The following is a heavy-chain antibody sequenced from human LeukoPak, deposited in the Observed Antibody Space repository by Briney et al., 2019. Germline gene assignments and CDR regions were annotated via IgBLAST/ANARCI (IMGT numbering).Heavy chain of an antibody. Sequence: GESLKISCKGSGYSFSSYWIGWVRQMPGKGLEWMGIIYPGDSDTRYSPPFQGQVTISADKSISTAYLQWSSLKASDTAMYYCERLSGILEWLLRENWFDPWGQGTLVTVSS. CDR1: GYSFSSYW. D-gene: IGHD3-3*01. CDR2: IYPGDSDT. V-gene: IGHV5-51*01. J-gene: IGHJ5*02. CDR3: ERLSGILEWLLRENWFDP.